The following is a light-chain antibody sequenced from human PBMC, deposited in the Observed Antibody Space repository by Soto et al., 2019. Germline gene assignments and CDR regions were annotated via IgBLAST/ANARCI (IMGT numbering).Light chain of an antibody. V-gene: IGKV1-39*01. Sequence: DIQMRQSQSSVSAFVGDRVIIACRGSQTISNYLHWYQQKPGKAPKLLIYAASSLQSGVPSRFSGSGSGTDFSLTISGMEPEDFATYYCQQNYNNPRTFGQGTKVDSK. CDR3: QQNYNNPRT. CDR2: AAS. CDR1: QTISNY. J-gene: IGKJ2*01.